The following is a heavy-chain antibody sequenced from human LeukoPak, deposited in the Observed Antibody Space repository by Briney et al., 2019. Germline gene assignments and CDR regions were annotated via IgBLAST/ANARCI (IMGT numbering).Heavy chain of an antibody. D-gene: IGHD3-22*01. Sequence: GGSLRLSCAASGFTVTSNYMSWVRQAPGKGLEWVSVIHRGGSTYYADSVKGRFTISRDNSKNTLYLQMNSLRAEDTAVYYCARERFYYYDSSDYYGIFDYWGQGTLVTVSS. J-gene: IGHJ4*02. CDR2: IHRGGST. CDR1: GFTVTSNY. V-gene: IGHV3-66*01. CDR3: ARERFYYYDSSDYYGIFDY.